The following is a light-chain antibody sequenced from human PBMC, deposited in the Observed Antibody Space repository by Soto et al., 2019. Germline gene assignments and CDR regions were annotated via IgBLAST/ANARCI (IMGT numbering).Light chain of an antibody. V-gene: IGKV3D-20*02. CDR1: QSVSSSS. CDR2: DAS. Sequence: EIVLTQSPGTLSLSPGERATLSCRASQSVSSSSLAWYQQNPGQAPRLLIYDASNRATGIPARFSGSGSGTDFTLTISSLEPEDFAVYYCQQRSNWPITFGQGTQLEIK. J-gene: IGKJ5*01. CDR3: QQRSNWPIT.